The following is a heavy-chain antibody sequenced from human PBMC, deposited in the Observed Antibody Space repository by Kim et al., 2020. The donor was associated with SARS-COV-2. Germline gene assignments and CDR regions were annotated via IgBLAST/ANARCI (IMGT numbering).Heavy chain of an antibody. Sequence: GGSLRLSCAASGFTFSSYAMHWVRQAPGKGLEWVAVISYDGSNKYYADSVKGRFTISRDNSKNTLYLQMNSLRAEDTAVYYCASLDLAAATDYWGQGTLVTVSS. J-gene: IGHJ4*02. CDR3: ASLDLAAATDY. CDR2: ISYDGSNK. V-gene: IGHV3-30-3*01. D-gene: IGHD6-13*01. CDR1: GFTFSSYA.